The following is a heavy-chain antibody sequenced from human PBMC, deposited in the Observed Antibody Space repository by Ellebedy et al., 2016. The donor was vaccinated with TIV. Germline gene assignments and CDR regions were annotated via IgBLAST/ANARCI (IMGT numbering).Heavy chain of an antibody. CDR3: ASWMGRDY. J-gene: IGHJ4*02. CDR2: INSDGSST. D-gene: IGHD1-1*01. CDR1: GSTFSSYW. V-gene: IGHV3-74*01. Sequence: GGSLRLSXAASGSTFSSYWMYWVRQAPGKGLVWVSRINSDGSSTRYADSVKGRFTISRDNAKNSLYLQMNSLRAEDTAVYYCASWMGRDYWGQGTLVTVSS.